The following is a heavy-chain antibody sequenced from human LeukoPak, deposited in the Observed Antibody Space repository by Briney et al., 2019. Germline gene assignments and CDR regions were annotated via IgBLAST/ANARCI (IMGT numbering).Heavy chain of an antibody. CDR3: TRTYDYGDYVWDY. D-gene: IGHD4-17*01. CDR1: GFTFSGSA. V-gene: IGHV3-73*01. J-gene: IGHJ4*02. CDR2: IRSNANSYAT. Sequence: GGSLRLSCAASGFTFSGSAMHWVRQASGKGLEWVGRIRSNANSYATAYAASVKGRFTISRDDSKNTAYLQMNSLKTEDTAVYYCTRTYDYGDYVWDYWGQGTLVTVSS.